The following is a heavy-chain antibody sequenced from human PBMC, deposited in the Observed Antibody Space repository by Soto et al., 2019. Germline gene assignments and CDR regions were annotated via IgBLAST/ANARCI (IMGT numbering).Heavy chain of an antibody. CDR2: IYYSGST. CDR3: ARVRVRWQIDY. CDR1: GGSISSYY. D-gene: IGHD4-17*01. J-gene: IGHJ4*02. Sequence: SETLSLTCTVSGGSISSYYWSWIRQPPGKGLEWIGYIYYSGSTNYNPSLKSRVTILVDTSKNQFSLKLSSVTAADTAVYYCARVRVRWQIDYWGQGTLVTVSS. V-gene: IGHV4-59*01.